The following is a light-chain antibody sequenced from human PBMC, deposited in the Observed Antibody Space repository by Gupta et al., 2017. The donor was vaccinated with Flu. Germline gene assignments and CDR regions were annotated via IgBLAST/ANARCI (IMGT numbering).Light chain of an antibody. CDR2: DDD. Sequence: LTQPPPGVLAPGPTASISWGGQHLGGETVHVYHKKPGQAPLLVLYDDDFRPSGIPERFSGSNSENTATWTFARVEAGDRAANSCQVWDAVSVHWLFGAGTTLTVV. J-gene: IGLJ3*02. V-gene: IGLV3-21*02. CDR1: HLGGET. CDR3: QVWDAVSVHWL.